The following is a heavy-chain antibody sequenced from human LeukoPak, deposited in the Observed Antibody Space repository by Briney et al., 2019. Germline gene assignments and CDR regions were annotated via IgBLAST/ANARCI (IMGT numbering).Heavy chain of an antibody. CDR3: ASSGGSYWGNVWYYFDY. V-gene: IGHV1-46*01. J-gene: IGHJ4*02. Sequence: ASVTVSCKASGYTFTSYYMHWVRQAPGQGLEWMGIINPSGGSTSYAQKFQGRVTMTRDTSTSTVYMELSSLRSEDTAVYYCASSGGSYWGNVWYYFDYWGQGTLVTVSP. CDR2: INPSGGST. D-gene: IGHD1-26*01. CDR1: GYTFTSYY.